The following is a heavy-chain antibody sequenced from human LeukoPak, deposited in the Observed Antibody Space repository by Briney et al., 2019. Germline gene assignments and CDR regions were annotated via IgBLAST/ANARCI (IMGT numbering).Heavy chain of an antibody. CDR3: ARTAYDYVWGSSIDY. J-gene: IGHJ4*02. V-gene: IGHV4-61*02. Sequence: SQTLSLTCTVSGGSISSGSYYWRWIRQPAGTGLEWIGRIYTSGSTNYNPSLKSRVTISVDTSKNQFSLKLSSVTAADTAVYYCARTAYDYVWGSSIDYWGQGTLVTISS. CDR2: IYTSGST. D-gene: IGHD3-16*01. CDR1: GGSISSGSYY.